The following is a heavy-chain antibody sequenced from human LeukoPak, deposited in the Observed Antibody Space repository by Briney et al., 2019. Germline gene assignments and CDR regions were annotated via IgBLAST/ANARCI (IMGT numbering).Heavy chain of an antibody. V-gene: IGHV4-31*03. CDR3: AREGYCSDNNCYFLDY. CDR2: IYYSGST. D-gene: IGHD2-15*01. CDR1: GDSISSGGYY. Sequence: PSETLSLTCTVSGDSISSGGYYWSWIRQHPGKGLEWIGYIYYSGSTYYNPSLKSRLTISVDTSKNQFSLMLSSVTAADTAVYYCAREGYCSDNNCYFLDYWGQGTLVTVSS. J-gene: IGHJ4*02.